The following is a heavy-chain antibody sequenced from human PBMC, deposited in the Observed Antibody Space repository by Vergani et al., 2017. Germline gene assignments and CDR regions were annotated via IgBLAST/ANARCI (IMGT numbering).Heavy chain of an antibody. D-gene: IGHD3-16*01. CDR1: GFTLSNYD. CDR2: IQFDGSNQ. Sequence: QVQLVESGGGVVQRGGSLRLSCATSGFTLSNYDMQWIRQGPGKGLEFGAFIQFDGSNQYYADSVKGRFTLSRDFSKNTLSLQMNSLRTDDTATYYCAKHFRGWGIDYWGQGTQVIVSS. J-gene: IGHJ4*02. V-gene: IGHV3-30*02. CDR3: AKHFRGWGIDY.